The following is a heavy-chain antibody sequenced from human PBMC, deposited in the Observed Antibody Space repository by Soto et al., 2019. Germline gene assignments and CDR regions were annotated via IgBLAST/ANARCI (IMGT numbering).Heavy chain of an antibody. J-gene: IGHJ6*02. D-gene: IGHD3-16*01. CDR2: IYPGDSDT. Sequence: GESLKISCKGSGYSFTSYWIGWVRQMPGKGLEWMGIIYPGDSDTRYSPSFQGQVTISADKSISTAYLQWSSLKASDTAMYYCATARRGTHYYYGMDVWGQGTTVTVSS. CDR1: GYSFTSYW. V-gene: IGHV5-51*01. CDR3: ATARRGTHYYYGMDV.